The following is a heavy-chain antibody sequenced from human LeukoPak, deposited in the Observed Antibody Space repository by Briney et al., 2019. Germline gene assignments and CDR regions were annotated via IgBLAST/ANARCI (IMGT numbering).Heavy chain of an antibody. CDR2: IYSGGGT. Sequence: GGSLRLSCAASGFTVSSNYMSWGRQAPGKGLEWVSVIYSGGGTYYADSVQGRFTISRDNSKNTLYLQMNSLRAEDTAVYYCAREMPHDSSGYNWFDPWGQGTLVTVSS. CDR1: GFTVSSNY. V-gene: IGHV3-53*01. D-gene: IGHD3-22*01. J-gene: IGHJ5*02. CDR3: AREMPHDSSGYNWFDP.